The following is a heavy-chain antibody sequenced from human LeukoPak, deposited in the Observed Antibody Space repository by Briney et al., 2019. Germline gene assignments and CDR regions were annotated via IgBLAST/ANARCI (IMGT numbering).Heavy chain of an antibody. CDR2: IYHTGRA. J-gene: IGHJ4*02. CDR3: ARGIRGDHLDS. CDR1: SGSISSDSYS. Sequence: SETLSLTCAVSSGSISSDSYSWTWIRQSPGKGMECLGYIYHTGRAYYNPSLQSRLTMSVDGSKNQFSLKLNSVTAADTAVYYCARGIRGDHLDSWGQGTLVTVSS. V-gene: IGHV4-30-2*06. D-gene: IGHD2-21*02.